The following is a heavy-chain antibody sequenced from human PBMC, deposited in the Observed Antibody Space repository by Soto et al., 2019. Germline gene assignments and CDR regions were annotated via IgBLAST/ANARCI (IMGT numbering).Heavy chain of an antibody. CDR2: ISWNSGSI. J-gene: IGHJ3*02. CDR3: ASRGPGDAFDI. CDR1: GFTFDDYA. Sequence: GGSLRLSCAASGFTFDDYAMHWVRQAPGKGLEWVSGISWNSGSIGYADSVKGRFTISRDNAKNSLYLQMNSLRAEDTALYYCASRGPGDAFDIWGQGTMVTVSS. V-gene: IGHV3-9*01.